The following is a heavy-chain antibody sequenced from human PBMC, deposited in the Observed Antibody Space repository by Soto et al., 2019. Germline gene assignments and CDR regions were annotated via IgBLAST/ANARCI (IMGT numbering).Heavy chain of an antibody. CDR2: ISYDGGER. Sequence: QVRLVESGGGVVQSGGCLRLSCGGSGFIFSRYGMHWVRQAPGKGLEWVTGISYDGGERFYADSVKGRFTISRDNSKNRLDLQMSSLRPEDTAVYYCARDLPLYCRGDCNFDFWGQGTLVTVSS. J-gene: IGHJ4*02. V-gene: IGHV3-30*03. CDR3: ARDLPLYCRGDCNFDF. D-gene: IGHD2-21*02. CDR1: GFIFSRYG.